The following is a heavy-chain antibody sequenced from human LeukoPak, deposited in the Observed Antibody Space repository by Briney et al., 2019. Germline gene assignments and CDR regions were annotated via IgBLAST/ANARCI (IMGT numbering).Heavy chain of an antibody. CDR1: GGTFSSYA. J-gene: IGHJ6*03. Sequence: SVKVSCNASGGTFSSYAISWVRQAPGQGLEWMGGIIPIFGTANYAQKFQGRVTVTADESTSTAYMELSSLRSEDTAVYYCARGVGRPYYYYMDVWGKGTTVTVSS. V-gene: IGHV1-69*13. CDR2: IIPIFGTA. CDR3: ARGVGRPYYYYMDV. D-gene: IGHD2-15*01.